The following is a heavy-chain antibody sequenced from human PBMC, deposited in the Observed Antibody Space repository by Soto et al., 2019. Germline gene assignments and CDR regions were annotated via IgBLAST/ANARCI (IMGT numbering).Heavy chain of an antibody. CDR3: ARVAIFGVVSIDSNWFDP. Sequence: SETLSLTCTVSGGSISSGGYYWSWIRQHPGKGLEWIGYIYYSGSTYYNPSLKSRVTISVDTSKNQFSLKLSSVTAADTAVYYCARVAIFGVVSIDSNWFDPWGQGTLVTVSS. CDR1: GGSISSGGYY. J-gene: IGHJ5*02. V-gene: IGHV4-31*03. CDR2: IYYSGST. D-gene: IGHD3-3*01.